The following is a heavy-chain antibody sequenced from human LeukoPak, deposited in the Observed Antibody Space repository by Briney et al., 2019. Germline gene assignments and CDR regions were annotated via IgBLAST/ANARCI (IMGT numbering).Heavy chain of an antibody. CDR1: GYTFTGYY. CDR3: ARKDGGRDGMDV. V-gene: IGHV1-2*02. Sequence: ASVKVSCKASGYTFTGYYMHWVRQAPGQGLEWMGWLNPNALVTKYAQHFQGRVSMTWDTSISTGYMDLHSLTSDDTAVYYCARKDGGRDGMDVWGQGTTVTVSS. D-gene: IGHD2-15*01. CDR2: LNPNALVT. J-gene: IGHJ6*02.